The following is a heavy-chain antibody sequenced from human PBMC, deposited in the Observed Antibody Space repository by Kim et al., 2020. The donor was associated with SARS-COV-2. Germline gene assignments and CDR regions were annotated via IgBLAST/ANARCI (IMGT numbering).Heavy chain of an antibody. CDR3: ARDEVGYGEHFDY. D-gene: IGHD4-17*01. Sequence: GGSLRLSCAASGFTFSSYSMHWVRQAPGKGLEWVAVIWYDGSNKYYADSVKGRFTISRDNSKNTLYLQMNSLRAEDTAVYYCARDEVGYGEHFDYWGQGTLVTVSS. V-gene: IGHV3-33*01. J-gene: IGHJ4*02. CDR1: GFTFSSYS. CDR2: IWYDGSNK.